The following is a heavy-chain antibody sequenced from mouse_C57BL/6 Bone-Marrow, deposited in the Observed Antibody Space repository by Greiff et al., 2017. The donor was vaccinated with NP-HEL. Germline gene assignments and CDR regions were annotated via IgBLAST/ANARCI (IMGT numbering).Heavy chain of an antibody. CDR2: IYPRSGNT. CDR3: AFYYYGNRDY. D-gene: IGHD1-1*01. J-gene: IGHJ4*01. V-gene: IGHV1-81*01. CDR1: GYTFTSYG. Sequence: QVQLKQSGAELARPGASVKLSCKASGYTFTSYGISWVKQRTGQGLEWIGEIYPRSGNTYYNEKFKGKATLPADKSSGTAYMELRCLTSEDSAVYFCAFYYYGNRDYWGQGTSVTVSS.